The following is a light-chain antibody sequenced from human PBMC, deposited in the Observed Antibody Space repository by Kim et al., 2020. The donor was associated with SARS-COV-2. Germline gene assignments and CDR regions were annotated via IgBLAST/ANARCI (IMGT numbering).Light chain of an antibody. CDR2: DAS. J-gene: IGKJ5*01. CDR1: RSVSSY. CDR3: QQRSNWPPT. V-gene: IGKV3-11*01. Sequence: WAQGERATLPCRASRSVSSYLAWYQQKPGQAPRLLIYDASNRATGIPARFSGSGSGTDFTLTISSLEPEDFVVYYCQQRSNWPPTFGQGTRLEIK.